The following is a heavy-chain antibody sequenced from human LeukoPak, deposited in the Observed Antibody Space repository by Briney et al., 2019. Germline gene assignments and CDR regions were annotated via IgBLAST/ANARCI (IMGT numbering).Heavy chain of an antibody. CDR1: GYTFSDYF. CDR2: INSNSGGT. D-gene: IGHD4/OR15-4a*01. CDR3: ARGRGGANDAPSDY. J-gene: IGHJ4*02. V-gene: IGHV1-2*02. Sequence: ASVKVSCKASGYTFSDYFMHWVRQAPGQGLEWMGWINSNSGGTKYAQKFQGRVTMTRDTSISIAYMELSSLRSGDTAIYYCARGRGGANDAPSDYWGQGTLVTVSS.